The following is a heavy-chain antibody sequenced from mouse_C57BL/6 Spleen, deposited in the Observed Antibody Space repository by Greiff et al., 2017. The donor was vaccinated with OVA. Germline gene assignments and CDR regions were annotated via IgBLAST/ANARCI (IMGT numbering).Heavy chain of an antibody. CDR1: GYTFTSYW. V-gene: IGHV1-69*01. Sequence: QFQLQQPGAELVMPGASVKLSCKASGYTFTSYWMHWVKQRPGQGLEWIGEIDPSDSYTNYNQKFKGKSTLTVDKSSSTAYMQLSSLTSEDSAVYYGARSLGYYGYFDVWGTGTTVTVSS. CDR3: ARSLGYYGYFDV. CDR2: IDPSDSYT. D-gene: IGHD2-2*01. J-gene: IGHJ1*03.